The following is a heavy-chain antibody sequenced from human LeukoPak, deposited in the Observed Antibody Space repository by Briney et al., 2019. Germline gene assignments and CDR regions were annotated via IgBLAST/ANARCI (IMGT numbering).Heavy chain of an antibody. CDR2: ISGSGTST. CDR1: GLTFSTYA. CDR3: ARAAYCSSTSCYRSHGLDV. V-gene: IGHV3-23*01. J-gene: IGHJ6*02. D-gene: IGHD2-2*01. Sequence: PGGSLRLSCAASGLTFSTYAMSWVRQAPGKGLEWVSVISGSGTSTYYADSVKGRFTISRDNSKNTLYLQMNSLRADDTAVLYCARAAYCSSTSCYRSHGLDVWGHGTTVTVSS.